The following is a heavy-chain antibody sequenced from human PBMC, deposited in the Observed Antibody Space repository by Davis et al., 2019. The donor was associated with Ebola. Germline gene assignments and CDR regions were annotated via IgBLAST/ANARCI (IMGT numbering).Heavy chain of an antibody. Sequence: PGGSLRLSCAVYGGSFSGYYWSWIRQPPGKGLEWIGEINHSGSTNYNPSLKSRVTISVDTSKNQFSLKLSSVTAADTAVYYCARLHSRYCTGGVCHDYWGQGTLVTVSS. V-gene: IGHV4-34*01. CDR3: ARLHSRYCTGGVCHDY. D-gene: IGHD2-8*02. CDR2: INHSGST. J-gene: IGHJ4*02. CDR1: GGSFSGYY.